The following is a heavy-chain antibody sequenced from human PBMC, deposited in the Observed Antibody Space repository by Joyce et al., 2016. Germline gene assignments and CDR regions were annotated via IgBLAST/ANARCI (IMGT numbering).Heavy chain of an antibody. CDR2: IRTMAYDGGTT. D-gene: IGHD5-24*01. CDR1: GLPFGDHA. Sequence: EVHLVESGGGLVQPGRSLRLSCTFSGLPFGDHAMSWVRQAPGKGLEWVVYIRTMAYDGGTTAYAPSVKVRFTISRDDFKGIAYLQMNSLQTEDTAVYYCIRRKDGYNVFDYWGQGTLVTVSS. CDR3: IRRKDGYNVFDY. J-gene: IGHJ4*02. V-gene: IGHV3-49*04.